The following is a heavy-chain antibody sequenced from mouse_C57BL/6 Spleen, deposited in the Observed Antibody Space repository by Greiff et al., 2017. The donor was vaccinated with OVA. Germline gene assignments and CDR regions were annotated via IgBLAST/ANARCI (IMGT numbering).Heavy chain of an antibody. J-gene: IGHJ4*01. CDR3: ARGGYDVGYAMDY. D-gene: IGHD2-2*01. Sequence: QLQQSVAELVRPGASVKLSCTASGFNIKNTYMHWVKQRPEQGLEWIGRIDPANGNTTYAPKFPGKATITADTSSNTAYMQLSSLTSEDTAIYYCARGGYDVGYAMDYWGQGTSVTVSS. CDR1: GFNIKNTY. V-gene: IGHV14-3*01. CDR2: IDPANGNT.